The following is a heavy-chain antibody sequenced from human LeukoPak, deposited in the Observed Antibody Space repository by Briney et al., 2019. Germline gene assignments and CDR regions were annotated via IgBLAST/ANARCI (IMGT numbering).Heavy chain of an antibody. Sequence: GGSLRLSCAASGFTVSSNYMSWVRQTPGKGLMWVSRINGDRSSTNYVDSVKGRFTISRDNAKSTLYLQMNTLRVEDTAVYYCVRGAVSGGKASDFWGQGTLVTVSS. D-gene: IGHD3-16*01. J-gene: IGHJ4*02. CDR1: GFTVSSNY. CDR2: INGDRSST. CDR3: VRGAVSGGKASDF. V-gene: IGHV3-74*01.